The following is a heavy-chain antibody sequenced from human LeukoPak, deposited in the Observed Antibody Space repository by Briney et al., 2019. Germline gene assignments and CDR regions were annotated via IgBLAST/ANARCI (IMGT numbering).Heavy chain of an antibody. CDR1: VYSISSGSYY. J-gene: IGHJ4*02. CDR2: CYHSGST. V-gene: IGHV4-61*02. CDR3: ARDPLLDY. Sequence: PSETLLLTCTVSVYSISSGSYYWSWSRQPAGEGLDWSLRCYHSGSTNYNPSLKSRVNISVDTSKNQFSLKLSSVTAADTAVYYCARDPLLDYWGKGTLVTVSS.